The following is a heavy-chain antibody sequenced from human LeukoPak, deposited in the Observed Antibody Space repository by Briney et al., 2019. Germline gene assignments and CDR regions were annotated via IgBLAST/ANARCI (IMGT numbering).Heavy chain of an antibody. J-gene: IGHJ3*02. CDR2: IYYSGST. D-gene: IGHD5-24*01. CDR3: ARSRKGYIPLDAFDI. CDR1: GGSISSGDYY. V-gene: IGHV4-30-4*01. Sequence: PSETLSLTCTVSGGSISSGDYYWSWIRQPPGKGLEWIGYIYYSGSTYYNPSPKSRVTISVDTSKNQFSLKLSSVTAADTAVYYCARSRKGYIPLDAFDIWGQGTMVTVSS.